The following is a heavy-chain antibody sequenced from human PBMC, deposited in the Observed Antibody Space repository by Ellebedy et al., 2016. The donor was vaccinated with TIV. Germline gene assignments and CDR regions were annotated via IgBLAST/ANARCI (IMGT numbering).Heavy chain of an antibody. J-gene: IGHJ4*02. CDR2: IYYSGHT. CDR1: GGSISSSSYY. Sequence: MPGGSLRLSCTVSGGSISSSSYYWGWIRQPPGTGLEWLGSIYYSGHTYYNPSLKSRVTISVDTSKNQFSLKLSSVTAADTAMYYCASRPENSDKGLDYWGQGTLVTVSS. CDR3: ASRPENSDKGLDY. D-gene: IGHD4-23*01. V-gene: IGHV4-39*07.